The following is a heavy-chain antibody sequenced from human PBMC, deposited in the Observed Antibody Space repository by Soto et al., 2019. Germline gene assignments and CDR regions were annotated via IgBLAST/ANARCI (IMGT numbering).Heavy chain of an antibody. CDR2: IKSKTDGGTT. CDR1: RLRSCHGC. CDR3: TPLYSRAEHDYYYYGMDG. D-gene: IGHD1-26*01. V-gene: IGHV3-15*01. Sequence: XVTLRLSCAASRLRSCHGCMSWVRTAPGKGLEWVGRIKSKTDGGTTDYAAPVKGRFTISRDDSKNTLYLQMNSLKTEDTAVYYCTPLYSRAEHDYYYYGMDGCGQGTTVTVSS. J-gene: IGHJ6*02.